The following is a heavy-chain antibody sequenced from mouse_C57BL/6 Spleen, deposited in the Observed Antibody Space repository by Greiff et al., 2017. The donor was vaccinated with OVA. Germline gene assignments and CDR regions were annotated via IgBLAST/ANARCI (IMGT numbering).Heavy chain of an antibody. CDR2: IDPSDSYT. J-gene: IGHJ4*01. Sequence: QVQLQQPGAELVRPGTSVKLSCKASGYTFTSYWMHWVKQRPGQGLEWIGVIDPSDSYTNYNQKFKGKATLTVDTSSSTAYMQLSSLTSEDSAVYYCARRRRANLYAMDYWGQGTSVTVSS. CDR3: ARRRRANLYAMDY. V-gene: IGHV1-59*01. CDR1: GYTFTSYW. D-gene: IGHD6-1*01.